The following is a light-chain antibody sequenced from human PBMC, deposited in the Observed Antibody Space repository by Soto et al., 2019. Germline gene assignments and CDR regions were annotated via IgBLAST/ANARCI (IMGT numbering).Light chain of an antibody. V-gene: IGLV2-8*01. Sequence: ALTQPPSASGSPGQSVTISCTGTSSDIGGYNYVSWYQQHPGKAPKLMIYEVSKRPSGVPDRFSGSKSGNTASLTVSGLQAEDEADYYCSSYAGSNNYVFGSGTKLTVL. CDR2: EVS. CDR1: SSDIGGYNY. J-gene: IGLJ1*01. CDR3: SSYAGSNNYV.